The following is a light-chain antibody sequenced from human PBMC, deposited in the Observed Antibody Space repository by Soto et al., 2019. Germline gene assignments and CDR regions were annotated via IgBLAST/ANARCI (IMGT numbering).Light chain of an antibody. J-gene: IGKJ4*01. CDR2: GAS. Sequence: EIVLTQSPGTLSLSPGERATLSCRASQSVSSSYLAWYQQNPGQALRLLIYGASSRDTGIPARFCGSGSGTDFTLTISRLEPEDFAVYYCHQYVSSPLNFGGGTKVEIK. CDR3: HQYVSSPLN. CDR1: QSVSSSY. V-gene: IGKV3-20*01.